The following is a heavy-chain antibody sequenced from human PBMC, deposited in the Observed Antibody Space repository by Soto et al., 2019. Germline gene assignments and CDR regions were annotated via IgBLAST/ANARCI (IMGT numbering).Heavy chain of an antibody. CDR2: IYPGASDT. Sequence: PGESLKISCKGSGYSFTSYWVGWVRQMPWKVLEWMGIIYPGASDTRYSPSFQGQVTISADKSISTAYLQWSSLKASDTAMYYCARNIAAAGEHYYYGMDVWGQGTTVTVSS. J-gene: IGHJ6*02. CDR1: GYSFTSYW. V-gene: IGHV5-51*01. D-gene: IGHD6-13*01. CDR3: ARNIAAAGEHYYYGMDV.